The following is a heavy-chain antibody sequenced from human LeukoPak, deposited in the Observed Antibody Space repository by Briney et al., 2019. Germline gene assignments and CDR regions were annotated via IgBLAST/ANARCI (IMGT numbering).Heavy chain of an antibody. CDR3: ARETYDSSGYLY. V-gene: IGHV3-30*03. CDR2: ISYDGSNK. CDR1: GFTFSSYG. J-gene: IGHJ4*02. Sequence: GGSLRLSCAASGFTFSSYGMHWVRQAPGKGLEWVAVISYDGSNKYYADSVKGRFTISRDNSKNTLYLQMNSLRAEDTAVYYCARETYDSSGYLYWGQGTLVTVSS. D-gene: IGHD3-22*01.